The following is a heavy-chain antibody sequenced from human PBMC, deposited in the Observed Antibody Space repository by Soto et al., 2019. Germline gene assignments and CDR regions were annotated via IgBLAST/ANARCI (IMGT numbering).Heavy chain of an antibody. V-gene: IGHV3-33*08. Sequence: PGGSLRLSCAASGFTFSGYAMGWVRQAPGKGLEWVAVIWYDGSNKYYADSVKGRFTISRDNFKNTLYLQMNSLRAEDTAVYYCARATYYYDSSGYSAGYGLDVWGQGTTVTVSS. CDR3: ARATYYYDSSGYSAGYGLDV. D-gene: IGHD3-22*01. CDR2: IWYDGSNK. CDR1: GFTFSGYA. J-gene: IGHJ6*02.